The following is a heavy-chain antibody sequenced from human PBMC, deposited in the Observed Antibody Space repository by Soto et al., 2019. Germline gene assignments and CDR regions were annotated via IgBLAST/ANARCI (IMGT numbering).Heavy chain of an antibody. J-gene: IGHJ4*02. CDR1: GGSISSGGTGSY. CDR2: IYYTGKT. D-gene: IGHD1-1*01. CDR3: ESGHDAYKVRY. Sequence: QVQLQESGPGLVKPSQTLSLTCTVSGGSISSGGTGSYWTWIRQLPGKGLEWIGYIYYTGKTYYNKYLKSRPTISIDTSENQFSLKLTSVNDEDTAVYFCESGHDAYKVRYWGQGTLVNVSS. V-gene: IGHV4-31*03.